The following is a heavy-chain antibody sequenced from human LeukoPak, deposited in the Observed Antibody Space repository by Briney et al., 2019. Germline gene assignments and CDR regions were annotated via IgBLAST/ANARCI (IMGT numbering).Heavy chain of an antibody. CDR2: IYYSGST. J-gene: IGHJ6*04. CDR1: GGSISSSSYY. D-gene: IGHD3-3*01. Sequence: SETLSLTCTVSGGSISSSSYYWGWIRRPPGKGLEWIGSIYYSGSTYYNPSLKSRVTISVDTSKNQFSLKLSSVTAADTAVYYCARGRYDFWSGYLNVWGKGTTVTVSS. CDR3: ARGRYDFWSGYLNV. V-gene: IGHV4-39*07.